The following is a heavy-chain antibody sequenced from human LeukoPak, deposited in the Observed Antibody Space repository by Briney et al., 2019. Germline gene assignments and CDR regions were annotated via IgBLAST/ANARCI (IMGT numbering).Heavy chain of an antibody. Sequence: PGGSLRLSCAASGVMFPSYWMTWVRQAPGKGLEWVANIKQDGSEKYYVDSVKGHFTISRDNAKNSVYLQMNSLRAEDTAVYYCARRHHFGFLDSWGQGTLVTVSS. V-gene: IGHV3-7*04. CDR3: ARRHHFGFLDS. CDR2: IKQDGSEK. CDR1: GVMFPSYW. D-gene: IGHD3-10*01. J-gene: IGHJ4*02.